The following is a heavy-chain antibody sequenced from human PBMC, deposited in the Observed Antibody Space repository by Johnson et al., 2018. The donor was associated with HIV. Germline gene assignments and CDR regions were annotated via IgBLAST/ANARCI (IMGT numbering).Heavy chain of an antibody. Sequence: QVQVVESGGVVVQPGGSLRLSCAASGFTFSDYYMTWIRQAPGKGLEWVSYITSSGTSYCADSVKGRFTISRDNAKSSLYLQLNSLKAEDTAVYYCARIHSSSSLSGFDIWGQGTMVTLSS. D-gene: IGHD6-6*01. CDR1: GFTFSDYY. CDR3: ARIHSSSSLSGFDI. J-gene: IGHJ3*02. V-gene: IGHV3-11*04. CDR2: ITSSGTS.